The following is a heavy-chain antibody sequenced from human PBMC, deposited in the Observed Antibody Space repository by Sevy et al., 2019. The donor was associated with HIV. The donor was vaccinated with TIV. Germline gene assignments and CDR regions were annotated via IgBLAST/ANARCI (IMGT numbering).Heavy chain of an antibody. CDR3: VKEGRYSIEF. Sequence: GESLKISCVASGFSVSSYYIDWVRQAPGKGLEFVRRSTNKLGGYITDYAASVDARFTGLRNDSRNSLYLQMNSLKTEDTAVYYCVKEGRYSIEFWGPGTLVTVSS. CDR2: STNKLGGYIT. CDR1: GFSVSSYY. D-gene: IGHD1-20*01. V-gene: IGHV3-72*01. J-gene: IGHJ4*02.